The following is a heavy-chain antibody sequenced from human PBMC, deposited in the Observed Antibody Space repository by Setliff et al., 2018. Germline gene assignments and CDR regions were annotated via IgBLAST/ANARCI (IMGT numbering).Heavy chain of an antibody. D-gene: IGHD3-10*01. CDR2: ISGSGDST. J-gene: IGHJ4*02. CDR1: GFTFSNYA. CDR3: RLWFGELLRDY. V-gene: IGHV3-23*01. Sequence: LRLSCVASGFTFSNYAMSWVRQAPGKGPEWVSTISGSGDSTYYADAMRGRFTISRDNSKNSLYLQAKGLRAEDTAVYYCRLWFGELLRDYWGQGTLVTVSS.